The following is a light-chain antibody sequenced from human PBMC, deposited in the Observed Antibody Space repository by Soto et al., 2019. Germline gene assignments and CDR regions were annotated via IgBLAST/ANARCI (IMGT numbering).Light chain of an antibody. CDR3: QQRSNWLLT. CDR2: EAS. Sequence: DIVLTQSPATLSLSPGERATISCRASQSVSSYLAWYQQKPGQAPRLLICEASNRATGIPARFSGSGSGTEVTLTISSLEPEDFSVYYCQQRSNWLLTFGGGTKVEIK. V-gene: IGKV3-11*01. J-gene: IGKJ4*01. CDR1: QSVSSY.